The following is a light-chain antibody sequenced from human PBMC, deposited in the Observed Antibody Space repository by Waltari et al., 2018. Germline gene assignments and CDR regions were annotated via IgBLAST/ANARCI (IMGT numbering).Light chain of an antibody. CDR2: DAS. V-gene: IGKV3-20*01. CDR3: QKYGSLPAT. CDR1: QSISRY. Sequence: ELMFTQSPGTLSLSPGERATLSCRASQSISRYLAWYQQKPGQAPRLLIYDASSRATGIPDRFSGSGSGTDFSLTISRLEPEDFAVYYCQKYGSLPATFGQGTKVEIK. J-gene: IGKJ1*01.